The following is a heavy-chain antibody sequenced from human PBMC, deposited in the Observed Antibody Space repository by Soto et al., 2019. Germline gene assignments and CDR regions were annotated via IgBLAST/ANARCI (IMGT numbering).Heavy chain of an antibody. D-gene: IGHD3-22*01. CDR1: GGSISSGDYY. Sequence: SETLSLTCTVSGGSISSGDYYWSWIRQPPGKGLEWIGYIYYSGSTNYNPSLKSRVTISVDTSKNQFSLKLSSVTAADTAVYYCARHFFPPPKNYYDSSGYYHYFDYWGQGTLVTVSS. CDR3: ARHFFPPPKNYYDSSGYYHYFDY. J-gene: IGHJ4*02. V-gene: IGHV4-61*08. CDR2: IYYSGST.